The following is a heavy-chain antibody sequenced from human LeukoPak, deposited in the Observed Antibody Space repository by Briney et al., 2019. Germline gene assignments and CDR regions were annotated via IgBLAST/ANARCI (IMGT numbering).Heavy chain of an antibody. CDR1: GYSISSSNW. J-gene: IGHJ3*02. D-gene: IGHD2-15*01. CDR3: SRVFCSGGSCYDALDI. V-gene: IGHV4-28*05. Sequence: PSDTLSLTCAVSGYSISSSNWWGWIRQPPGKGLEWIGYIYYSGSIYYNPSLKSRVTISVDTSKNQFSLKLSSVTAADTAVYYCSRVFCSGGSCYDALDIWGQGTMVTVSS. CDR2: IYYSGSI.